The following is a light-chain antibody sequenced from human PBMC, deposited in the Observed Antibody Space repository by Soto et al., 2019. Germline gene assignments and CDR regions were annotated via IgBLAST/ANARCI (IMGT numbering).Light chain of an antibody. CDR2: EVT. CDR3: SSYTFTSTLYV. J-gene: IGLJ1*01. Sequence: QSVLTQPASVSGSPGQSITISCTGSSSDVGGHNYVSWYQQHPGKAPKLMIYEVTKRPSGVSNRFSGSKSGNTASLTISGLQAEDGADYYCSSYTFTSTLYVFGTGTKVTVL. CDR1: SSDVGGHNY. V-gene: IGLV2-14*01.